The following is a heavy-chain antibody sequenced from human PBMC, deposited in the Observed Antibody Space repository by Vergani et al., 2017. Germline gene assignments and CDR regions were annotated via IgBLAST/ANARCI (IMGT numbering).Heavy chain of an antibody. CDR1: GGSISSYY. CDR3: ARGVVVVAATYRLDY. J-gene: IGHJ4*02. Sequence: QVQLQESGPGLVKPSETLSLTCTVSGGSISSYYWSWIRQPPGKGLEWIGYIYYSGSTNYNPSLKSRVTITVDTSKNQFSLKLSSGTAADTAVYYCARGVVVVAATYRLDYWGQGTLVTVSS. D-gene: IGHD2-15*01. V-gene: IGHV4-59*12. CDR2: IYYSGST.